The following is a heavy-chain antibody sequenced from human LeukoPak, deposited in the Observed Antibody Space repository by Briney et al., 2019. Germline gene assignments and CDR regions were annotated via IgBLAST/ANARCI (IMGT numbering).Heavy chain of an antibody. CDR2: INHSGSA. D-gene: IGHD4-17*01. Sequence: SETLSLTCAVYGGSFSGYYWSWIRQPPGKGLEWIGEINHSGSADYNPSLQSRVTKSVDTSKNHFSLKLSSVTGADTAVYYCAMTTVTTGRSSFDIWAQGTMVTVSS. J-gene: IGHJ3*02. V-gene: IGHV4-34*01. CDR3: AMTTVTTGRSSFDI. CDR1: GGSFSGYY.